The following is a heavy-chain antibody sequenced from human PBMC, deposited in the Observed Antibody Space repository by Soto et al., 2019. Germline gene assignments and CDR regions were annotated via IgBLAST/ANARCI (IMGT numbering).Heavy chain of an antibody. J-gene: IGHJ5*02. CDR1: GYTFTSYD. CDR2: MNPNSGNT. CDR3: ARSRIAAAGRGSWFDP. D-gene: IGHD6-13*01. V-gene: IGHV1-8*01. Sequence: QVQLVQSGAEVKKPGASVKVSCKAFGYTFTSYDINWVRQATGQGLEWMGWMNPNSGNTGYAQKFQGRVTMTRNTSISTAYMELSSLRSEDTAVYYCARSRIAAAGRGSWFDPWGQGTLVTVSS.